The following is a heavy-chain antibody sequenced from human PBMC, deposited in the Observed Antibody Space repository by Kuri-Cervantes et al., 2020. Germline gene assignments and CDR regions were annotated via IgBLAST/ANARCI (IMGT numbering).Heavy chain of an antibody. Sequence: GESLKISCAASGFTFSSSWMHWVRQAPGKGLVWVSRINSDASSTRYADSVRGRFTISRDNAKNSLYLQMNSLRAEDTAVYYCARDQVPYSGYDSPFDYWGQGTLVTVSS. CDR3: ARDQVPYSGYDSPFDY. CDR2: INSDASST. J-gene: IGHJ4*02. CDR1: GFTFSSSW. D-gene: IGHD5-12*01. V-gene: IGHV3-74*01.